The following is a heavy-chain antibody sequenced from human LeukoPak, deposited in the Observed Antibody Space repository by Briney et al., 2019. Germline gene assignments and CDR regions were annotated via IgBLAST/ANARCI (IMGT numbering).Heavy chain of an antibody. V-gene: IGHV3-53*01. CDR3: ARDWAYGSGSYRGY. J-gene: IGHJ4*02. CDR1: GFSFSSNY. CDR2: IYSGGST. D-gene: IGHD3-10*01. Sequence: PGGSLRLSCVASGFSFSSNYMSWVRQAPGKGLEWVSVIYSGGSTYYADSVKGGFTISRDNSKNTLYLQMNSLRAEDTAVYYCARDWAYGSGSYRGYWGQGTLVTVSS.